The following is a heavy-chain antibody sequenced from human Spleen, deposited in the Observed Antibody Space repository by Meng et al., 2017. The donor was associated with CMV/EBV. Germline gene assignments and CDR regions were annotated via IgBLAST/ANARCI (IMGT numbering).Heavy chain of an antibody. CDR1: GFSFTNYW. J-gene: IGHJ4*02. V-gene: IGHV3-11*04. D-gene: IGHD6-13*01. CDR3: ARGWHYFYY. CDR2: ISSSGYTI. Sequence: GESLKISCAASGFSFTNYWMSWVRQLPGKGLEWVSYISSSGYTIYYADSVKGRFTISRDNAKNSLYLQMNSLRAEDTAVYYCARGWHYFYYWGQGTLVTVSS.